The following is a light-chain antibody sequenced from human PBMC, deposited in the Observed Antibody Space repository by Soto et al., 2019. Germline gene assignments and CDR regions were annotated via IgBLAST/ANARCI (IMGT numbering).Light chain of an antibody. CDR1: QSVSSSY. J-gene: IGKJ2*01. V-gene: IGKV3-20*01. CDR2: GAS. Sequence: EIVLTRSPGTLSLSPGERATLSCRASQSVSSSYLAWYQQKPGQAPRLLIYGASSRATGITDRFSGSGSGTDFTLTISRLEPEDFAVYYCQQYGSSPYTFGQGTKLEIK. CDR3: QQYGSSPYT.